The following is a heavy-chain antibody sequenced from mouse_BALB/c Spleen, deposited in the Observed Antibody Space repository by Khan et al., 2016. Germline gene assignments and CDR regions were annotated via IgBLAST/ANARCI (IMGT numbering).Heavy chain of an antibody. Sequence: QVQLKQSGPGLVAPSQSLSITCTVSGFSLTSFGVHWVRQPPGKGLEWLGVIWPGGTTTYNSALMSRLSISHDNSKNQVFLKIISLQTDDTAMYYCARAGTFDYWGQGTTLTVSS. D-gene: IGHD6-1*01. CDR3: ARAGTFDY. CDR1: GFSLTSFG. V-gene: IGHV2-9*02. J-gene: IGHJ2*01. CDR2: IWPGGTT.